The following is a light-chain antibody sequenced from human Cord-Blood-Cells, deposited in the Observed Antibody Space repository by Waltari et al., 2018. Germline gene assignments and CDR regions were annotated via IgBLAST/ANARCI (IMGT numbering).Light chain of an antibody. CDR1: QIVSSSY. Sequence: EIVLTQSPGTLSLSPGERATLSCRASQIVSSSYLACYQQKPGQAPRLLIYGPSSRATGLPDRFSGSGSGTDFTLTISRLEPEDFAVYYCQQYGSSPLTFGGGTKVEIK. V-gene: IGKV3-20*01. J-gene: IGKJ4*01. CDR3: QQYGSSPLT. CDR2: GPS.